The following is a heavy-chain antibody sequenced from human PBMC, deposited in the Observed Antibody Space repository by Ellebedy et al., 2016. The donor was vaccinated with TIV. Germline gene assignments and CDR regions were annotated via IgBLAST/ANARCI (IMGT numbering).Heavy chain of an antibody. CDR1: GYTFTANY. V-gene: IGHV1-2*02. J-gene: IGHJ6*02. CDR3: ARVRRGSSGMDV. D-gene: IGHD1-1*01. CDR2: INPDSGVT. Sequence: ASVKVSCKASGYTFTANYVHWVRQAPGQGPEWMGWINPDSGVTNFAPKFQGRVTMTRDTSVNTAYMELSRLESDDTAVYYCARVRRGSSGMDVWGQGTTVTVS.